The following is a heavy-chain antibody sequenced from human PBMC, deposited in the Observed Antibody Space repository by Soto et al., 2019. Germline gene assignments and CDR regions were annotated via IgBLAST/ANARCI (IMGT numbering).Heavy chain of an antibody. J-gene: IGHJ6*02. CDR1: GFTFSSYG. CDR3: AKDLGRCHGDYACPYGMDV. CDR2: ISYDGSNK. D-gene: IGHD4-17*01. Sequence: QVQLVESGGGVVQPGRSLRLSCAASGFTFSSYGMHWVRQAPGKGLEWVAVISYDGSNKYYADSVKGRFTISRDNSKNTLYLQMNSLRAEDTAVYYCAKDLGRCHGDYACPYGMDVWGQGTTVTVSS. V-gene: IGHV3-30*18.